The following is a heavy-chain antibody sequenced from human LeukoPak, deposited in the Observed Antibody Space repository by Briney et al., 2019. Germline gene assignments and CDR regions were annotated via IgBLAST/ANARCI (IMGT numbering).Heavy chain of an antibody. CDR3: ARGWDSIAVAGTGNWFDP. D-gene: IGHD6-19*01. CDR2: INHSGST. J-gene: IGHJ5*02. Sequence: SETLSLTCAVYGGSFSGYYWSWIRQPPGKGLEWIGEINHSGSTNYNPSLKSRVTISVDTSKNQSSLKLSSVTAADTAVYYCARGWDSIAVAGTGNWFDPWGQGTLVTVSS. CDR1: GGSFSGYY. V-gene: IGHV4-34*01.